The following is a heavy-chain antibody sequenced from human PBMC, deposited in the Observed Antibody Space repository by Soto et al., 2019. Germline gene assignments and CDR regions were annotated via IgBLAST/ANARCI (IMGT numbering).Heavy chain of an antibody. CDR3: AHRRPTMERDWFDT. J-gene: IGHJ5*02. Sequence: QITLKESGPTLVMPTQTLTLTCTFSGFSLTTRGVGVGWFRQPPGKALEWLALVYGNDIKHYSSSLQSRLTISKDTSKNQVVLTMTNLDPADTATYFCAHRRPTMERDWFDTWGQGILLTVSS. V-gene: IGHV2-5*01. CDR2: VYGNDIK. D-gene: IGHD3-3*01. CDR1: GFSLTTRGVG.